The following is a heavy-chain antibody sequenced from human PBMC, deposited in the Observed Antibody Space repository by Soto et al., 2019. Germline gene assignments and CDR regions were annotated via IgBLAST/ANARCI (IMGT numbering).Heavy chain of an antibody. J-gene: IGHJ6*02. Sequence: EVQLLESGGTLVQPGGSLRLSCAASGFTFNSYAMSWVRQAPGKGLEWVSAISGSGGSTYYADSVKGRFTISRDNSKNTLYLQMNSLRAEDTAVFYCAKTLGPYYYYGVDVWGQGTPVTVSS. CDR1: GFTFNSYA. CDR2: ISGSGGST. V-gene: IGHV3-23*01. CDR3: AKTLGPYYYYGVDV.